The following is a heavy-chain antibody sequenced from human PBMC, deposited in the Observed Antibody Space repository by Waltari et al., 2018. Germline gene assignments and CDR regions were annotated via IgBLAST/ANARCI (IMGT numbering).Heavy chain of an antibody. J-gene: IGHJ4*02. D-gene: IGHD6-19*01. CDR1: GYTLTELS. V-gene: IGHV1-24*01. CDR2: CGPDDGET. Sequence: QVQLVQSGAEVKKPGASVKVSCKVSGYTLTELSMHWVRQAPGKGLEWMGGCGPDDGETIYAQKFQGRVTMTEDTSTDPAYMELSSLRSEDTAVYYCATSLVAGSGRGAGDYWGQGTLVTVSS. CDR3: ATSLVAGSGRGAGDY.